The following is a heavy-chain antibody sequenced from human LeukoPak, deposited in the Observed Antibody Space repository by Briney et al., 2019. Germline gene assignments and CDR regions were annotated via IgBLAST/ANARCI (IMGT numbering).Heavy chain of an antibody. J-gene: IGHJ4*02. V-gene: IGHV4-39*07. CDR1: GGSISSSSYY. CDR2: INHSGST. CDR3: ARVSLLIDY. Sequence: PSETLSLTCTVSGGSISSSSYYWSWIRQPPGKGLEWIGEINHSGSTNYNPSLKSRVTISVDTSKNQFSLKLSSVTAADTAVYYCARVSLLIDYWGQGTLVTVSS. D-gene: IGHD2-15*01.